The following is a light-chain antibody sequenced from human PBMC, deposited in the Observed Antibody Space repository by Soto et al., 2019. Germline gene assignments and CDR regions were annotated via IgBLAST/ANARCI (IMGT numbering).Light chain of an antibody. Sequence: QSVLTQPASVSGSPGQSITISCTGTSSDVGGYNYVSWYQQHPGKAPKLMIYEVSNRSSGVSNRFSGSKSGNTASLTISGLQAEDEADYYCSSYTSRSTLDYVFGSGTKLTVL. J-gene: IGLJ1*01. CDR2: EVS. V-gene: IGLV2-14*01. CDR1: SSDVGGYNY. CDR3: SSYTSRSTLDYV.